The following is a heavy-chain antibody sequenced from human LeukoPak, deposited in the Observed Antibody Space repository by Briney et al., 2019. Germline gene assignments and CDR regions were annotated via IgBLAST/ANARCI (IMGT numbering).Heavy chain of an antibody. CDR2: IYYSGST. V-gene: IGHV4-39*01. D-gene: IGHD6-13*01. Sequence: SETLSLTCTVSGGSISSSSYYWGWIRQPPGKGLEWIGSIYYSGSTYDNPSLKSRVTISVDTSKNQFSLKLSSVTAADTAVYYCATYSSSWYGGQEYFDYWGQGTLVTVSS. CDR1: GGSISSSSYY. J-gene: IGHJ4*02. CDR3: ATYSSSWYGGQEYFDY.